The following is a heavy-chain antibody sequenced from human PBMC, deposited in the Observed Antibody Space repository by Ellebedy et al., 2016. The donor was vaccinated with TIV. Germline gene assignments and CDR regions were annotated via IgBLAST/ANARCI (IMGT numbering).Heavy chain of an antibody. CDR3: ARQTDSRHDY. CDR1: GFTFSGSH. CDR2: IRSEADNYAT. V-gene: IGHV3-73*01. Sequence: GGSLRLSXAASGFTFSGSHMHWVRQAPGKGLEWVGHIRSEADNYATAYAASVNGRFTISRDDSKNTAYLQMNSLKTEDTAVYYCARQTDSRHDYWGQGTLVTVSS. D-gene: IGHD1-14*01. J-gene: IGHJ4*02.